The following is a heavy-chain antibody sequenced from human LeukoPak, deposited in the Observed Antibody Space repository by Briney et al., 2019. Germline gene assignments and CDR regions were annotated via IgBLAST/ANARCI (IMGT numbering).Heavy chain of an antibody. CDR3: ARVGVGYCSSTSCSDPYFDY. Sequence: GRSLRLSCAASGFTFSSYAMHWVRQAPGKGLEWVAVISYDGSNKYYADSVKGRFTISRDNSKNTLYLQMNSLRAEDTAVYYCARVGVGYCSSTSCSDPYFDYWGQGTLVTVSS. V-gene: IGHV3-30-3*01. D-gene: IGHD2-2*01. CDR2: ISYDGSNK. J-gene: IGHJ4*02. CDR1: GFTFSSYA.